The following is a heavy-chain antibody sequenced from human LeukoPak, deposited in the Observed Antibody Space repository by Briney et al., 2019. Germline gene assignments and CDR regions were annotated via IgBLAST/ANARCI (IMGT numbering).Heavy chain of an antibody. Sequence: NPSETLSLTCTVSGGSISSSSYYWSWTRQPPGKGLEWIGYIYYSGSTNYNPSLKSRVTISVDTSKNQFSLKLSSVTAADTAVYYCARDSHYYGSGSHHAFDIWGQGTMVTVSS. CDR3: ARDSHYYGSGSHHAFDI. J-gene: IGHJ3*02. V-gene: IGHV4-61*01. CDR2: IYYSGST. CDR1: GGSISSSSYY. D-gene: IGHD3-10*01.